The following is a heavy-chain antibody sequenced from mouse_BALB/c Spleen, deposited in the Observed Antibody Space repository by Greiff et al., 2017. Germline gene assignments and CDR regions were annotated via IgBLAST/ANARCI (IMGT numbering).Heavy chain of an antibody. Sequence: VKLMESGPGLVAPSQSLSITCTVSGFSLSRYSVHWVRQPPGKGLEWLGMIWGGGSTDYNSALKSRLSISKDNSKSQVFLKMNSLQTDDTAMYYCARNVGEVRRNFYFDYWGQGTTLTVSS. CDR1: GFSLSRYS. V-gene: IGHV2-6-4*01. D-gene: IGHD2-14*01. CDR3: ARNVGEVRRNFYFDY. CDR2: IWGGGST. J-gene: IGHJ2*01.